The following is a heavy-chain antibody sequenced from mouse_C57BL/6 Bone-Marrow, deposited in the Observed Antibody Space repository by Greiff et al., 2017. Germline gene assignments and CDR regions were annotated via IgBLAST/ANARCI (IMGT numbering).Heavy chain of an antibody. CDR1: GFSLTSYA. CDR3: ARIYYYGSSPCFDV. J-gene: IGHJ1*03. D-gene: IGHD1-1*01. CDR2: IWTGGGT. V-gene: IGHV2-9-1*01. Sequence: QVQLQQSGPGLVAPSQSLSITCTVSGFSLTSYAISWVRQPPGKGLEWLGVIWTGGGTNYTSALKSRLSISKDNSKSQVFLKRNSLQTDDTARYYCARIYYYGSSPCFDVWGTGTTVTVSS.